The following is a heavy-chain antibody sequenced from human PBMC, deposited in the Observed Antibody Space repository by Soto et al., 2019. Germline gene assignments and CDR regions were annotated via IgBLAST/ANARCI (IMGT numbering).Heavy chain of an antibody. CDR2: SYFTGAT. CDR3: ARERTPRSGFDY. Sequence: QVQLQESRPGLVKPSDTLSLTCTVSGGSITGYYWSWIRQPPGKGLEWIGCSYFTGATNYNPSLKSRVTMTVDTAKNQFSLNLRSVTAADTAVYYCARERTPRSGFDYWGQGALVTV. D-gene: IGHD1-26*01. V-gene: IGHV4-59*01. J-gene: IGHJ4*02. CDR1: GGSITGYY.